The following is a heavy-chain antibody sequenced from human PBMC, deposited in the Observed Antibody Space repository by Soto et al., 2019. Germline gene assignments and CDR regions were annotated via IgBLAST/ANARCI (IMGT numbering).Heavy chain of an antibody. J-gene: IGHJ6*02. CDR1: GGTFSSYA. Sequence: WASVKVSCKASGGTFSSYAISWVRQAPGQGLEWMGGIIPISDTTNYAQKFQGRVTITADESTSTAYMELSSLRSEDTAVYYCARSQGSSTSLEIYYYYYYGMDVWGQGTTVTVSS. CDR2: IIPISDTT. CDR3: ARSQGSSTSLEIYYYYYYGMDV. D-gene: IGHD2-2*01. V-gene: IGHV1-69*13.